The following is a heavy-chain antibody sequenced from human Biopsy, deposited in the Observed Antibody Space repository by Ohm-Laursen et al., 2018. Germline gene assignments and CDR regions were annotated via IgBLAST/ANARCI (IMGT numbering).Heavy chain of an antibody. CDR2: ISHTGYT. J-gene: IGHJ4*02. CDR1: GGSFTGHY. Sequence: TLSLTWAVSGGSFTGHYWTWIRQPPGKGLEWIGHISHTGYTSYKSSLKSRVTISLDTSRKHFSLRLTSLAAADTAVYYCARGSNDFGGLYFPRWGQGTLLTVSS. V-gene: IGHV4-59*11. D-gene: IGHD4-23*01. CDR3: ARGSNDFGGLYFPR.